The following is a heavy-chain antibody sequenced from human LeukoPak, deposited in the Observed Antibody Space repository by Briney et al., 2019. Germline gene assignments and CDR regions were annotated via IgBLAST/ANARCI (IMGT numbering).Heavy chain of an antibody. J-gene: IGHJ4*02. V-gene: IGHV1-69*06. Sequence: ASVKVSCKASGGTFSSYAISWVRQAPGQGLEWMGGIIPIFGTANYAQKFQGRVTITADKSTSTAYMELSSPRSEDTAVYYCARVGFGEPIDYWGQGTLVTVSS. CDR2: IIPIFGTA. D-gene: IGHD3-10*01. CDR1: GGTFSSYA. CDR3: ARVGFGEPIDY.